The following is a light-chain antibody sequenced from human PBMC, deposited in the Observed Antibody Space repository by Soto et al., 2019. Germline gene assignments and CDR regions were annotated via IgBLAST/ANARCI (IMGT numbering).Light chain of an antibody. Sequence: IQMIQSPSSLSASIGYRFTITCQASHDIEKFLNCYQQKXGKAPKLLIYDAFNLETGVPSRFSGSGSGTDFTLTISSLQPEDFETYYCQQLSSYPVTFGGGTKVGIK. CDR3: QQLSSYPVT. CDR1: HDIEKF. J-gene: IGKJ4*01. CDR2: DAF. V-gene: IGKV1-33*01.